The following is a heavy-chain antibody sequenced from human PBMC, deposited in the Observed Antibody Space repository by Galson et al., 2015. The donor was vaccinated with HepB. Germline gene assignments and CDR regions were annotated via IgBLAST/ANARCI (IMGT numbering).Heavy chain of an antibody. J-gene: IGHJ4*02. D-gene: IGHD1-7*01. CDR2: IGTAGDT. CDR1: GFTFSSYD. CDR3: ARARTGTDILDY. Sequence: SLRLSCAASGFTFSSYDMQWVRQGTGKGLEWVSAIGTAGDTYYTGSVKGRFTISRENARHSLYLQMNSLRAGDTAVYYCARARTGTDILDYWGQGNLVTVSS. V-gene: IGHV3-13*01.